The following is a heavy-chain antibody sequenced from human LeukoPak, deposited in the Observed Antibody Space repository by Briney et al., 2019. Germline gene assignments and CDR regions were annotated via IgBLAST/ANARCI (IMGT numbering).Heavy chain of an antibody. J-gene: IGHJ4*02. CDR2: IKQDGTDK. CDR3: AREKLDTRGYADY. CDR1: GFTFSTYW. V-gene: IGHV3-7*01. Sequence: GGSLRLSCAGSGFTFSTYWMSWVRQAPGKGLDWVANIKQDGTDKYYVDSVKGRFTISRDNAKNLLYLQMNSLRAEDTAVYYCAREKLDTRGYADYWGQGTLVTVSS. D-gene: IGHD3-22*01.